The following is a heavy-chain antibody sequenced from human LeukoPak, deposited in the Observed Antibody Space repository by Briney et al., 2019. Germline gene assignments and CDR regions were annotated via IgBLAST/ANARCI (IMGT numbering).Heavy chain of an antibody. CDR2: IIPIFGTA. Sequence: SVKVSCKASGGTFSSYAISWVRQAPGQGLEWMGGIIPIFGTANYAQKFQGRVTITADESTSTAYMELSSLRSEDTAVYYCATDTPTLGYCSGGSCFTVNYFDYWGQGTLVTVSS. J-gene: IGHJ4*02. CDR3: ATDTPTLGYCSGGSCFTVNYFDY. D-gene: IGHD2-15*01. CDR1: GGTFSSYA. V-gene: IGHV1-69*13.